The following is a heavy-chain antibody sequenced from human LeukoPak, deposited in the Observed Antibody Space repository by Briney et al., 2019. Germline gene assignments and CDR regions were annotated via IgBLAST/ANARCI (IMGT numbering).Heavy chain of an antibody. CDR1: GFTFSSYE. CDR2: ISGSGSTI. J-gene: IGHJ6*03. D-gene: IGHD6-13*01. Sequence: GGSLRLSCAASGFTFSSYEMNWVRQAPGKGLEWVSDISGSGSTIYYADSVKGRFTISRDNAKNSLYLQMNSLRAEDTAVYYCARDLADPVYYYYYYMDVWGKGTTVTVSS. V-gene: IGHV3-48*03. CDR3: ARDLADPVYYYYYYMDV.